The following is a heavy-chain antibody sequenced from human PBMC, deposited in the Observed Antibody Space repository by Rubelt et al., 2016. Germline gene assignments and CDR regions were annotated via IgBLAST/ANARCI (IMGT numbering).Heavy chain of an antibody. D-gene: IGHD1-26*01. CDR3: ARSVGARNYHFDY. J-gene: IGHJ4*02. V-gene: IGHV3-30*04. Sequence: QVQLVESGGGLFQPGRSLSLSCAASGFPFISYAWHWVGRPPAKGLDGVAVIHYVGINKSSADSGKGRFTISRDNSKNRRYLQMNSLRAEDTAVYYCARSVGARNYHFDYWGQGTLVTVSS. CDR2: IHYVGINK. CDR1: GFPFISYA.